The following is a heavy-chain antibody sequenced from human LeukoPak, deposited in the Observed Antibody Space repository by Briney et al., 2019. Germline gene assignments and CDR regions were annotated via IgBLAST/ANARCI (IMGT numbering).Heavy chain of an antibody. CDR3: ARRGHGYGSPFDY. CDR2: IYGGGNT. V-gene: IGHV3-66*04. Sequence: TGGSLRLSCAASGFTVSSNYMNWVRQAPGKGLEWVSMIYGGGNTYYTDSVKGRFTISRDNSKNTLDLQMNSLRAEDTAVYYCARRGHGYGSPFDYWGQGTLVTVSS. J-gene: IGHJ4*02. D-gene: IGHD5-18*01. CDR1: GFTVSSNY.